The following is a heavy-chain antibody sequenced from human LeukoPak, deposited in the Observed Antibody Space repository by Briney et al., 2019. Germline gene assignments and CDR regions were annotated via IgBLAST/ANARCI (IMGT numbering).Heavy chain of an antibody. J-gene: IGHJ4*02. CDR1: GGSISSYY. CDR2: IYYSGST. D-gene: IGHD3-16*01. Sequence: SETLSLTCTVSGGSISSYYWSWIRQPPGKRLEWIGYIYYSGSTNYNPSLKSRVTISEDTSKNQFSLKLSSVTAADTAVYYCARDDTGGVSRYWGQGTLVTVSS. CDR3: ARDDTGGVSRY. V-gene: IGHV4-59*12.